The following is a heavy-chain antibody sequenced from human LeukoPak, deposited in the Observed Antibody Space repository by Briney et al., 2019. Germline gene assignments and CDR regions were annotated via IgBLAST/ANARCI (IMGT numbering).Heavy chain of an antibody. Sequence: SETLSLTCTVSGGSISSGGYYWSWIRQHPGKGLEWIGYIYYSGSTYYNPSLKSRVTISVDTSKNQFSLKLSSVTAADTAVYYCAMTFIAVAGMGDYWGQGTLVTVSS. V-gene: IGHV4-31*03. CDR3: AMTFIAVAGMGDY. CDR2: IYYSGST. D-gene: IGHD6-19*01. J-gene: IGHJ4*02. CDR1: GGSISSGGYY.